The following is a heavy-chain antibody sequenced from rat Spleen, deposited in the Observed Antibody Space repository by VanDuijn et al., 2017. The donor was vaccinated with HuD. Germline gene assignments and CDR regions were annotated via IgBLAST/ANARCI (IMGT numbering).Heavy chain of an antibody. CDR3: ARLGGLRNWFAY. V-gene: IGHV5S13*01. D-gene: IGHD4-3*01. CDR2: ISTGGDDT. J-gene: IGHJ3*01. Sequence: EVQLVESGGGLVQPGRSLKLSCAASGFTFSHYGMAWVRQAPTKGLEWVASISTGGDDTYYRDSVKGRFTISRDDEESTLYLQMDSLRSEDTATYFCARLGGLRNWFAYWGQGTLVTVSS. CDR1: GFTFSHYG.